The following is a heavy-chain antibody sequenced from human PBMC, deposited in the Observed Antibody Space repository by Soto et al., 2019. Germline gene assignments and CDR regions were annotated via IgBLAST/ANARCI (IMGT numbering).Heavy chain of an antibody. J-gene: IGHJ4*02. D-gene: IGHD3-10*01. CDR2: MNPNSGNT. CDR1: GYTFTSYD. CDR3: ARGRGRHVLLWFGELRVYFDY. Sequence: ASVKVSCKASGYTFTSYDINWVRQATGQGLERMGWMNPNSGNTGYAQKFQGRVTMTRNTSISTAYMELSSLRSEDTAVYYCARGRGRHVLLWFGELRVYFDYWGQGTLVTVSS. V-gene: IGHV1-8*01.